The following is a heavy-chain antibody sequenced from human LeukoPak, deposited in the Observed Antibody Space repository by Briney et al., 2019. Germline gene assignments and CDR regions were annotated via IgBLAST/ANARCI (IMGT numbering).Heavy chain of an antibody. Sequence: PRGSLRLSCAASGFTFSSYSMNWVRQAPGKGLEWVSSIGSSSSYIYYADSVKGRFTISRDNAKNSLYLQMSSLRAEDTAVYYCARTFMTTVTYWGQGTLVTVSS. CDR3: ARTFMTTVTY. CDR1: GFTFSSYS. V-gene: IGHV3-21*01. J-gene: IGHJ4*02. D-gene: IGHD4-11*01. CDR2: IGSSSSYI.